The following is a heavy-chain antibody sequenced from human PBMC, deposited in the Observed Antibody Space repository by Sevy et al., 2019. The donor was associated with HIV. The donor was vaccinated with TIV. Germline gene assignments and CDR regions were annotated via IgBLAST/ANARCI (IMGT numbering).Heavy chain of an antibody. J-gene: IGHJ4*02. CDR1: GFTFGSYT. CDR3: ARDNSGYFFFDY. CDR2: ISQTYDGSKK. V-gene: IGHV3-30-3*01. D-gene: IGHD3-22*01. Sequence: GGSLRLSCAASGFTFGSYTLHWVHQAPGKGLEWVALISQTYDGSKKYYIDSVQGRFTISRDNSKNTLYLQMDSLRPEDTAVYYCARDNSGYFFFDYWGQGTLVTVSS.